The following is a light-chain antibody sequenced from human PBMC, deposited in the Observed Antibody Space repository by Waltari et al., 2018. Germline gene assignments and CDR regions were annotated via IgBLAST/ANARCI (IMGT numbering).Light chain of an antibody. CDR2: GAS. V-gene: IGKV3-20*01. CDR1: QSVSSSY. J-gene: IGKJ1*01. Sequence: EIVLPQSPGTLSLSPGERATLSCRASQSVSSSYLAWYQQKPGQAPRLLIYGASSRAAGIPDRFSGSGSGTDFTLTISRLEPEDFAVYYCQQYDISPRTFGQGTKVEIK. CDR3: QQYDISPRT.